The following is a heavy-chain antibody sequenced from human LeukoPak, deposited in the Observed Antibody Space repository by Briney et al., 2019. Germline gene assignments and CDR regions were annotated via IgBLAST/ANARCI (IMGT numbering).Heavy chain of an antibody. CDR1: GGTFSSYT. D-gene: IGHD6-6*01. CDR2: IIPILGIA. J-gene: IGHJ4*02. V-gene: IGHV1-69*04. CDR3: AREGYSSSSENDY. Sequence: SVKVSCKASGGTFSSYTISWVRQAPGQGLEWMGRIIPILGIANYAQKFQGRVTITADKSTSTAYMELSSLRSEDTAVYYFAREGYSSSSENDYWGQGTLVTVSS.